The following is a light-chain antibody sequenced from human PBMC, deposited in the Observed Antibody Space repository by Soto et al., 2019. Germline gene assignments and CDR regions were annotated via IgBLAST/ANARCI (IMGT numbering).Light chain of an antibody. J-gene: IGKJ5*01. CDR3: QSYNTARPT. V-gene: IGKV1-27*01. CDR1: QAISNS. Sequence: DIQITQSPSSLSASMGDRVAITCRASQAISNSLAWYQQKPGKPPQPLIYAASTLQSGVPSRFSGSGSGTDFTLTISGLQPEDLATYYCQSYNTARPTFGQGTRLEIK. CDR2: AAS.